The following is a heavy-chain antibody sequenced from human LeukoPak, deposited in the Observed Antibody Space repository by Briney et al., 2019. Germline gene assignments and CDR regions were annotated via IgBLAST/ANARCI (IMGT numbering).Heavy chain of an antibody. V-gene: IGHV3-23*01. Sequence: PGGSLRLSCAASGFTFSSSAMSWVRQAPGKGLEWVSAISNNGGYTYYADSVQGRFTISRDNSKSTLCLQMNSLRAEDTAVYYCATSWGPDTSAFRWGRDGMDVWGQGTTVIVS. D-gene: IGHD3-16*01. CDR1: GFTFSSSA. CDR2: ISNNGGYT. CDR3: ATSWGPDTSAFRWGRDGMDV. J-gene: IGHJ6*02.